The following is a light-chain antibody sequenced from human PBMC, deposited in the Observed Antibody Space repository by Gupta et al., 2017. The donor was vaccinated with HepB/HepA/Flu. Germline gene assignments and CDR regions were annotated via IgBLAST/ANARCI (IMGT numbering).Light chain of an antibody. CDR1: QGISSY. J-gene: IGKJ2*01. CDR2: TAS. V-gene: IGKV1-9*01. Sequence: DIQLTQSPSFLSASVGDRVTITCRASQGISSYLAWYQKKPGKAPKLLIYTASNLQSGVPSRFSGSGSGTEFTLTISGLQPEYFAAYYCQQLVYSPYTFGQGTKVEIK. CDR3: QQLVYSPYT.